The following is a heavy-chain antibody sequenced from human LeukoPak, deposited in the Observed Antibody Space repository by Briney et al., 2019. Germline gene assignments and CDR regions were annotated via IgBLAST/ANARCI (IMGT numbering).Heavy chain of an antibody. CDR1: GFTFDEYA. CDR2: ISWNSGSI. Sequence: GGSLRLSCAASGFTFDEYAMHWVRHAPGKGLEWVSGISWNSGSIGYADSVKGRFTVSRDNAKNSLYLQMNSLRAEDTALYYCVKAPGYSYGYGLDYWGQGTLVTVSS. CDR3: VKAPGYSYGYGLDY. V-gene: IGHV3-9*01. D-gene: IGHD5-18*01. J-gene: IGHJ4*02.